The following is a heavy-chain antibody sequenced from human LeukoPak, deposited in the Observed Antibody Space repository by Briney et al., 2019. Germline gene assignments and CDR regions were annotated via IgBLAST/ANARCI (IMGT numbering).Heavy chain of an antibody. V-gene: IGHV4-34*01. Sequence: SETLSLTCAVYGGSFSGYYWSWIRQPPGKGLEWIGEINHSGSTNYNPSLKSRVTISVDTSKNQFSLKLSSVTAADTAVYYCARHTVVVAGAGTYYYYMDVWGKGTTVTVSS. D-gene: IGHD2-21*01. CDR3: ARHTVVVAGAGTYYYYMDV. J-gene: IGHJ6*03. CDR2: INHSGST. CDR1: GGSFSGYY.